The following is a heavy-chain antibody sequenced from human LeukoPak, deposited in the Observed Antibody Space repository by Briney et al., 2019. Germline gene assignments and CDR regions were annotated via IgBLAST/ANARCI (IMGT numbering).Heavy chain of an antibody. J-gene: IGHJ4*02. CDR3: AKDRSYGSLFDY. V-gene: IGHV3-23*03. CDR2: IYGGGTT. CDR1: GFTFSEYT. Sequence: GGSLRLSCVASGFTFSEYTMSWVRQAPGKGLEWVSGIYGGGTTFYRDSVKGRFTISRDNSKNTLYLQMNSLRAEDTAVYYCAKDRSYGSLFDYWGQGTLVTVSS. D-gene: IGHD5-18*01.